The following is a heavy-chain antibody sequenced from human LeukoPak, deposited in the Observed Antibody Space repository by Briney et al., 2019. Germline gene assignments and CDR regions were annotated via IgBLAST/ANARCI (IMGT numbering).Heavy chain of an antibody. V-gene: IGHV3-30*02. CDR1: GFTFSDYY. CDR3: ARDGGVKEGITMVRGIMDV. CDR2: IRFDGSDE. Sequence: GGSLRLSCAASGFTFSDYYMHWVRQALGKGLEWVAFIRFDGSDEYYADSVKGRFTISRDNSKNTLYLQMNSLRAEDTAVYYCARDGGVKEGITMVRGIMDVWGKGTTVTVSS. J-gene: IGHJ6*03. D-gene: IGHD3-10*01.